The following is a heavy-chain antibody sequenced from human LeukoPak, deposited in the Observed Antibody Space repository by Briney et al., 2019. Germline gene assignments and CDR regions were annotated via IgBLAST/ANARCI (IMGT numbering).Heavy chain of an antibody. J-gene: IGHJ4*02. CDR1: GGSFSGYY. CDR3: ARVIPSDYYDSSGYYEDY. D-gene: IGHD3-22*01. CDR2: INHSGST. V-gene: IGHV4-34*01. Sequence: SETLSLTRAVYGGSFSGYYWSWIRQPPGKGLEWIGEINHSGSTNYNPSLKSRVTISVDTSKNQFSLKLSSVTAADTAVYYCARVIPSDYYDSSGYYEDYWGQGTLVTVFS.